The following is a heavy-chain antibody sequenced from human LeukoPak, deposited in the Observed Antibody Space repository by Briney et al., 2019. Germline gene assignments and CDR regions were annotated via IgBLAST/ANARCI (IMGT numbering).Heavy chain of an antibody. D-gene: IGHD3-22*01. CDR1: GYTFTGYY. CDR2: INPNSGGT. J-gene: IGHJ4*02. V-gene: IGHV1-2*02. Sequence: GASVKVSCKASGYTFTGYYMHWVRQAPGQGLEWMGWINPNSGGTNYAQKFQGRVTMTRDTSISTAYMELSRLRSDDTAVYYCARARGAYHYDSSGYEMGDYWGQGTLVTVSS. CDR3: ARARGAYHYDSSGYEMGDY.